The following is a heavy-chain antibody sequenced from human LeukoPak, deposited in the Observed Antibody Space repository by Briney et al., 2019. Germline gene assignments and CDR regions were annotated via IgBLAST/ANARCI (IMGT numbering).Heavy chain of an antibody. CDR3: AKDREMATIPGAFDY. CDR1: GFTSSSYG. Sequence: GGSLRLSCAASGFTSSSYGMHWVRQAPGKGLEWVAFIRYDGSNKYYADSVKGRFTISRDNSKNTLYLQMNSLRAEDTAVYYCAKDREMATIPGAFDYWGQGTLVTVSS. V-gene: IGHV3-30*02. J-gene: IGHJ4*02. D-gene: IGHD5-24*01. CDR2: IRYDGSNK.